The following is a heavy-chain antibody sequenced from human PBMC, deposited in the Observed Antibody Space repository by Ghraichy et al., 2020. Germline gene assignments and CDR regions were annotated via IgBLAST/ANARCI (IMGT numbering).Heavy chain of an antibody. J-gene: IGHJ4*02. Sequence: GGSLKLSCAASGFTFSDYYMSWIRQAPGKGLEWVSYISSSSSYTNYTDSVKDRFTISRDNAKNSLYLQMNSLRAEDTAVYYCARHIAVAAPDDSWGQGTLVTVSS. V-gene: IGHV3-11*06. CDR3: ARHIAVAAPDDS. CDR2: ISSSSSYT. CDR1: GFTFSDYY. D-gene: IGHD6-19*01.